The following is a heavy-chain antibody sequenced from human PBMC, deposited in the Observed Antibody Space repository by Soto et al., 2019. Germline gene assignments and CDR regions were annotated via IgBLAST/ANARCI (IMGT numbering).Heavy chain of an antibody. V-gene: IGHV4-31*03. CDR1: GGSISSGGYY. CDR3: ARGISYYYFPDAFDI. CDR2: IYYSGST. Sequence: TLSLTCTVSGGSISSGGYYWSWIRQHPGKGLEWIGYIYYSGSTYYNPSLKSRVTIPVDTSKNQFSLKLSSVTAADTAVYYCARGISYYYFPDAFDIWGQGTMVTVSS. D-gene: IGHD3-22*01. J-gene: IGHJ3*02.